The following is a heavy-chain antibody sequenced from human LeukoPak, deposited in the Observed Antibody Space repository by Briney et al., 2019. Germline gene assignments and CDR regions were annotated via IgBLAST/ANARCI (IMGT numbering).Heavy chain of an antibody. CDR2: INPSGGST. CDR3: ARGPRITLIRGGQWYHYVDV. CDR1: GYTFSSYY. V-gene: IGHV1-46*01. Sequence: ASVKVSCKASGYTFSSYYIHWVRQAPGQGLEWMGLINPSGGSTNYAQKFQGRVTMTRDTSTSTVYMELSSLRSEDTAVYHCARGPRITLIRGGQWYHYVDVWGKGTTVTISS. D-gene: IGHD3-10*01. J-gene: IGHJ6*03.